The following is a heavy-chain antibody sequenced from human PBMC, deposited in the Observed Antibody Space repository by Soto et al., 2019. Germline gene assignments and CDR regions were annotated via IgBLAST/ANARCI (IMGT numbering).Heavy chain of an antibody. D-gene: IGHD3-10*01. CDR2: ISSSSSYT. CDR3: ERGTRRGVIHNSCDS. V-gene: IGHV3-11*05. Sequence: KGLEWVSYISSSSSYTNYADSVKGRFTISRDNAKNSLYLQMNSLRAEDTAVYYCERGTRRGVIHNSCDSWGKGIPVSV. J-gene: IGHJ5*01.